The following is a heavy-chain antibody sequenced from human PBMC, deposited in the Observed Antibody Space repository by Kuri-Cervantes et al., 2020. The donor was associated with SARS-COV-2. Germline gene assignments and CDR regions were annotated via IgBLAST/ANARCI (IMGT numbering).Heavy chain of an antibody. Sequence: ASVQVSCKASGYTFPGYYMHWVRQAPGQGLEWMGWINPNSGGTNYAQKFQGWVTMTRDTSIITVYMELSRLRSDDTAVYYFAGSTPFRRLAVISQGGAFDIWGQGTMVTVSS. V-gene: IGHV1-2*04. D-gene: IGHD3-22*01. CDR1: GYTFPGYY. J-gene: IGHJ3*02. CDR2: INPNSGGT. CDR3: AGSTPFRRLAVISQGGAFDI.